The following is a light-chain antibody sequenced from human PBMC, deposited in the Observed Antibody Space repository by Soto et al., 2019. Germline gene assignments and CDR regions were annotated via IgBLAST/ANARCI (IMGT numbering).Light chain of an antibody. J-gene: IGKJ2*01. CDR2: WAS. CDR3: QQYYSGPPI. Sequence: DIVMTQSPDSLAVSLGERATINCKSSQSVLYSSNNKHYLAWYQQKPGQPPNLLIYWASTRESGGPDRFSGSGSGTDFTLTISSLQAEDVAVYYCQQYYSGPPIFGQGTKLEIK. V-gene: IGKV4-1*01. CDR1: QSVLYSSNNKHY.